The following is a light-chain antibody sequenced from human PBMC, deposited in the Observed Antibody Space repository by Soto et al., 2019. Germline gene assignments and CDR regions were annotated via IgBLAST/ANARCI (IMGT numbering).Light chain of an antibody. CDR1: QGIRND. Sequence: AIQMTQSPSSLSASVGDRVTITCRASQGIRNDLGWYQQKPGKAPKLLIYAASSLRSGVPSRFSGSVSGTDFTLTISSLQPEDFATYYCLQDYNYPYTFGQVTKLEIK. J-gene: IGKJ2*01. V-gene: IGKV1-6*01. CDR3: LQDYNYPYT. CDR2: AAS.